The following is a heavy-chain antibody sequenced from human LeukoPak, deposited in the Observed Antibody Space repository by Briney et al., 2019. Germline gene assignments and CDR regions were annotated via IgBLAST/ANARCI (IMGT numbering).Heavy chain of an antibody. J-gene: IGHJ4*02. CDR3: AKPAFEHSSGYLFDY. CDR2: IRYDGSNK. V-gene: IGHV3-30*02. D-gene: IGHD3-22*01. Sequence: GGSLRLSCAASGFTFSSYGMHWVRQAPGKGLEWVAFIRYDGSNKYYADSVKGRFTISRDNSKNTLYPQMNSLRAEDTAVYYCAKPAFEHSSGYLFDYWGQGTLVTVSS. CDR1: GFTFSSYG.